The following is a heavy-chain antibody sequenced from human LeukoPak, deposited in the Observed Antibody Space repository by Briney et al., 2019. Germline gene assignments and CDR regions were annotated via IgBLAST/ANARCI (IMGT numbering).Heavy chain of an antibody. J-gene: IGHJ5*02. D-gene: IGHD3-22*01. Sequence: KTSETLSLTCTVSGGSISSYYWSWIRQPAGKGLEWVGRIYTSGSTNYNPSLKSRVTMSVDTSKNQFSLKLSSVTAADTAVYYCARLQYYYDSRDHNWFDPWGQGTLVTVSS. CDR3: ARLQYYYDSRDHNWFDP. V-gene: IGHV4-4*07. CDR1: GGSISSYY. CDR2: IYTSGST.